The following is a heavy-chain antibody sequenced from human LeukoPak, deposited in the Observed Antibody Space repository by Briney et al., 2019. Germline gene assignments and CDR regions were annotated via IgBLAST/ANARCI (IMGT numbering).Heavy chain of an antibody. CDR3: ARRVAVTGIYCFDH. Sequence: PSETLSLTCTVSGGXISTYYCSWIRQPPGKGLEWIGYVYYSGATNYNPSIKSRVTISLDTSKNQFSLRLTSVTSADTAVYYCARRVAVTGIYCFDHWGQGTPVTVSS. D-gene: IGHD6-19*01. J-gene: IGHJ4*02. CDR1: GGXISTYY. CDR2: VYYSGAT. V-gene: IGHV4-59*08.